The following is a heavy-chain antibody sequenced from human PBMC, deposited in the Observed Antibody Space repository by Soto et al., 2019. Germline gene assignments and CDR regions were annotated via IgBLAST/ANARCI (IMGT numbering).Heavy chain of an antibody. CDR1: GGTFGSYA. J-gene: IGHJ6*02. V-gene: IGHV1-69*01. D-gene: IGHD2-2*01. CDR2: IIPIPGTA. Sequence: QAQLVQSGAEVKKPGSSVKVSCKASGGTFGSYAISWVRQAPGQGLEWMGGIIPIPGTANYAQKFQGRVTIAAEESTSTAYMELSSLRSEDTAVYYCARSQGSSTSLEIYYYYYYGMDVWGQGTTVTVSS. CDR3: ARSQGSSTSLEIYYYYYYGMDV.